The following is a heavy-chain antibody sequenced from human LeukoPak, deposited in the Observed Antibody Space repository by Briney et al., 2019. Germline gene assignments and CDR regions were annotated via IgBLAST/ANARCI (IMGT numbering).Heavy chain of an antibody. Sequence: SETLSLTCTVSGVSICSYSWSWIRQPPGKGLEWIGYIDNRGSTNYNPSLNSRVTISVDTSKNQFSLKLNSVTAADTAVYYCARGGSYIPYWGQGTLVTVSS. CDR2: IDNRGST. CDR3: ARGGSYIPY. J-gene: IGHJ4*01. D-gene: IGHD1-26*01. CDR1: GVSICSYS. V-gene: IGHV4-59*08.